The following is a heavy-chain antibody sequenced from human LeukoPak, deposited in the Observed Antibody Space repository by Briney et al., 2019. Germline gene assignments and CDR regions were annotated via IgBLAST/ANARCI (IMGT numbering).Heavy chain of an antibody. V-gene: IGHV3-13*01. CDR2: IGIRGDT. CDR3: ARGGIQVSGIDEFDY. J-gene: IGHJ4*02. D-gene: IGHD6-19*01. Sequence: GGSLRLSCAASGFTFIDYDMHWVRQVIGKGLERVSAIGIRGDTHYSGSVRGRFTISRENAESSLYLQMNSLRAEDTAVYYCARGGIQVSGIDEFDYWGQGTLVTVSS. CDR1: GFTFIDYD.